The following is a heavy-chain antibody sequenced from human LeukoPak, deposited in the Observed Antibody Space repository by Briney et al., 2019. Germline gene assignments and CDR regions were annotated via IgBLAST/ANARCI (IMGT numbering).Heavy chain of an antibody. CDR1: GGSISSYY. CDR3: ARAGELYFDY. CDR2: IYYSGST. D-gene: IGHD1-1*01. J-gene: IGHJ4*02. V-gene: IGHV4-30-4*08. Sequence: SETLSLTCTVSGGSISSYYWSWIRQPPGKGLEWIGYIYYSGSTYYNPSLKSRVTISVDTSKNQFSLKLSSVTAADTAVYYCARAGELYFDYWGQGTLVTVSS.